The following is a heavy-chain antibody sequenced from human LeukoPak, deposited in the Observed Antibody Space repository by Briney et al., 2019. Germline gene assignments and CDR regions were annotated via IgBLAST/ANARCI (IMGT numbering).Heavy chain of an antibody. CDR2: ISYDGSNK. V-gene: IGHV3-30*04. J-gene: IGHJ4*02. CDR3: AILVYDSSAPDFDY. D-gene: IGHD3-22*01. CDR1: GFTFSSYA. Sequence: PGRSLRLSCAASGFTFSSYAMHWVRQAPGKGLEWVAVISYDGSNKYYADSVKGRFTIPRDNSKNTLYLQMNSLRAEDTAVYYCAILVYDSSAPDFDYWGQGTLVTVSS.